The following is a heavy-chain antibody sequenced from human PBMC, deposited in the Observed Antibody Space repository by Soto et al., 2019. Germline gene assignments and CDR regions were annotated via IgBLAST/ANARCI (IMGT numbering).Heavy chain of an antibody. J-gene: IGHJ4*02. V-gene: IGHV1-2*02. Sequence: ASVKVSCKASGYTFTGYYMHWVRQAPGQGLEWMGWINPNSGGTNYAQKFQGRVTMTRDTSISTAYMELNSLRAEDTAVYYCARESEDLTSNFDYWGQGTTVTVSS. CDR1: GYTFTGYY. CDR2: INPNSGGT. CDR3: ARESEDLTSNFDY.